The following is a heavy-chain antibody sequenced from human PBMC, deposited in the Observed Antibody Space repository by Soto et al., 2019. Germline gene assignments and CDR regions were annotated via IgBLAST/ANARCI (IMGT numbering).Heavy chain of an antibody. J-gene: IGHJ3*02. CDR2: ICYSGSS. Sequence: QLQLQESGPGLVKPSETLSLTCTVSGGSISSYSYYWGWIRQPPGKGLEWVGSICYSGSSFYTPSHNRRVTISVDTSKNQFSLKLSSVTAAVTAVYYCARHVLKIREGGTFHIWGQGTMVTVSS. CDR1: GGSISSYSYY. V-gene: IGHV4-39*01. D-gene: IGHD1-26*01. CDR3: ARHVLKIREGGTFHI.